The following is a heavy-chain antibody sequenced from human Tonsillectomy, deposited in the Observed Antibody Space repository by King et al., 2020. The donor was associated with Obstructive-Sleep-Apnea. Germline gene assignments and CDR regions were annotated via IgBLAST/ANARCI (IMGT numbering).Heavy chain of an antibody. V-gene: IGHV3-21*01. CDR3: ARVKRVRGVIITESYYYGLDV. Sequence: VQLVESGGGLVKPGGSLRLSCAASGFTLSSYSMNWVRQAPGKGLEWVSSISSSSNYIYYADSVKGRFTISRDNAKNSLYLQMNSLRAEDTALYYCARVKRVRGVIITESYYYGLDVWGQGTTVTVSS. CDR1: GFTLSSYS. D-gene: IGHD3-10*01. J-gene: IGHJ6*02. CDR2: ISSSSNYI.